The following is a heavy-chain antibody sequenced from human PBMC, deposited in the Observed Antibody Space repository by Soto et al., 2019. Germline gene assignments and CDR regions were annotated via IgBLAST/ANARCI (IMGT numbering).Heavy chain of an antibody. V-gene: IGHV1-58*01. CDR3: AATGRVKGYYYGVDV. D-gene: IGHD1-1*01. CDR1: GFTFTRCA. J-gene: IGHJ6*02. Sequence: ASVKVSCKASGFTFTRCAVQWVRQARGQRLEWIGWIVVDSGNTIYAQKFQERVTITRDMSTSTLYMELHSLASEDTAVYYCAATGRVKGYYYGVDVWGQGTTVTVSS. CDR2: IVVDSGNT.